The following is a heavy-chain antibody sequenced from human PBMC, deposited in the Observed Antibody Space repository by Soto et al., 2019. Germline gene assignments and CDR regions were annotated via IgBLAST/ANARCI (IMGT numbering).Heavy chain of an antibody. CDR1: NFSISSGYY. Sequence: SETLSLTCVVSNFSISSGYYWGWIRQSPGKGLEWIASIYRSGTTSYNPSLKRRVTISVDPSKNQFSLMLTAVTAADTAVYYCARTHRWSYYSVWNDWGRGSLVTVSS. D-gene: IGHD1-26*01. V-gene: IGHV4-38-2*01. J-gene: IGHJ4*02. CDR2: IYRSGTT. CDR3: ARTHRWSYYSVWND.